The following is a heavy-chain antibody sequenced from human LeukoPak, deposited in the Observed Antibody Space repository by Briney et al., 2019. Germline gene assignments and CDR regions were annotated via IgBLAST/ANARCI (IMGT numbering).Heavy chain of an antibody. CDR3: ARDRVESQWLVRYWFDP. CDR1: GYTFTGYY. V-gene: IGHV1-2*02. D-gene: IGHD6-19*01. Sequence: GASVKVSCKASGYTFTGYYIHWVRQAPGQGLEWLGWLNPNNGGTNYTQKFKGRVTMTRDTSISTAYMELKRLRSDDTAVYYCARDRVESQWLVRYWFDPWGQGTLVTVSS. CDR2: LNPNNGGT. J-gene: IGHJ5*02.